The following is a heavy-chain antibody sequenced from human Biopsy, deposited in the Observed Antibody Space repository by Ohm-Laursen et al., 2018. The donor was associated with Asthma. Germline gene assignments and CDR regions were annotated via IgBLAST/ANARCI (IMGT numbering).Heavy chain of an antibody. CDR2: INSVFGTT. V-gene: IGHV1-69*01. CDR3: ARKAGSCISRTCYSLDF. Sequence: SSVKVSCKSLGGTFNTYVIGWVRQAPGQGLGWMGGINSVFGTTTYPQKFQDRVTITADDSTSTVYMELSSLRSEDTAVYYCARKAGSCISRTCYSLDFWGQGTLVTVPS. J-gene: IGHJ4*02. D-gene: IGHD2-2*01. CDR1: GGTFNTYV.